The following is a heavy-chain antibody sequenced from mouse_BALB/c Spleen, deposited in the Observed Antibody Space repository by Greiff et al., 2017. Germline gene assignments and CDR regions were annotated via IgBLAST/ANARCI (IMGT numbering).Heavy chain of an antibody. D-gene: IGHD2-14*01. J-gene: IGHJ3*01. Sequence: EVKLVESGGGLVKPGGSLKLSCAASGFTFSSYAMSWVRQTPEKRLEWVASISSGGSTYYPDSVKGRFTISRDNARNILYLQMSSLRSEDTAMYYCARGYRYDERFAYWGQGTLVTVSA. V-gene: IGHV5-6-5*01. CDR1: GFTFSSYA. CDR2: ISSGGST. CDR3: ARGYRYDERFAY.